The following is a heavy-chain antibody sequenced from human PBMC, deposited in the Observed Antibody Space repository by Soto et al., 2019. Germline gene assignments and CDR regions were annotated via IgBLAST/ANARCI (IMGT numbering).Heavy chain of an antibody. J-gene: IGHJ3*02. V-gene: IGHV3-30*03. D-gene: IGHD3-22*01. CDR3: AREGSVVVITTRAGAFDI. CDR2: ISYDGSNK. CDR1: GFTFSSYG. Sequence: QVQLVESGGDVVQPGRSLRLSCAASGFTFSSYGMHWVRQAPGKGLEWVAVISYDGSNKYYADSVKGRFTISRDNSKNTLYLQMNSLRAEDTAVYYCAREGSVVVITTRAGAFDIWGQGTMVTVSS.